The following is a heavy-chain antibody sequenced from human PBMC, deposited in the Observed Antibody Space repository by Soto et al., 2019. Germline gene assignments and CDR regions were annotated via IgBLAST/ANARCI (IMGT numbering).Heavy chain of an antibody. V-gene: IGHV1-2*02. Sequence: ASVKVSCKASGYTFTGYYMRWVRQAPGQGLEWMGWINPNSGGTNYAQKFQGRVTMTRDTSISTAYMELSRLRSDDTAVYYCARDVAADNWFDPWGQGTLVTVSS. D-gene: IGHD2-15*01. CDR1: GYTFTGYY. CDR3: ARDVAADNWFDP. CDR2: INPNSGGT. J-gene: IGHJ5*02.